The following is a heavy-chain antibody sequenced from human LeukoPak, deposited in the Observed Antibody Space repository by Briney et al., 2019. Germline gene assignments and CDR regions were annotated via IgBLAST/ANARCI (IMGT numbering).Heavy chain of an antibody. CDR2: IYYSGST. V-gene: IGHV4-31*03. CDR1: GGSISSGGYY. D-gene: IGHD3-10*01. Sequence: PSETLSLTCSVSGGSISSGGYYWSWVRQHPGKDLERIGYIYYSGSTYCNPSLKSRVTISVDTSKNQFSLKLSSATAADTAVYYCAREHGVLLWFGELWGAYDTWGQGTMVTVSS. CDR3: AREHGVLLWFGELWGAYDT. J-gene: IGHJ3*02.